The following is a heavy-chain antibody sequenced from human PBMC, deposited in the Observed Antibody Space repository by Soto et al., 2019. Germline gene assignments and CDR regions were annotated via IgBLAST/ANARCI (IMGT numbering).Heavy chain of an antibody. CDR1: GGTFSSYA. CDR2: IIPIFGTA. CDR3: ATGRVATIAGGETLSDY. V-gene: IGHV1-69*01. Sequence: QVQLVQSGAEVKKPGSSVKVSCKASGGTFSSYAISWVRQAPGQGLEWMGGIIPIFGTANYAQKFQGRVTITADESTSTAYMELSSLRSEDTAVYYCATGRVATIAGGETLSDYWGQGTLVTVSS. D-gene: IGHD5-12*01. J-gene: IGHJ4*02.